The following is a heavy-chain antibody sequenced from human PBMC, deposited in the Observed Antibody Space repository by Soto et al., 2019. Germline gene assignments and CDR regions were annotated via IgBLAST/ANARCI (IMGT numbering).Heavy chain of an antibody. D-gene: IGHD6-6*01. CDR1: GYTFTGYY. V-gene: IGHV1-2*02. CDR3: ARDPSRKLVPAEPLQNDAFDI. Sequence: QVQLVQSGAEVKKPGASVKVSCKASGYTFTGYYMHWVRQAPGQGLEWMGWINPNSGGTNYAQKFQGRVTMTRDTYIRTAYMELSRLRSDDTAVYYCARDPSRKLVPAEPLQNDAFDIWGQGTMVTVSS. CDR2: INPNSGGT. J-gene: IGHJ3*02.